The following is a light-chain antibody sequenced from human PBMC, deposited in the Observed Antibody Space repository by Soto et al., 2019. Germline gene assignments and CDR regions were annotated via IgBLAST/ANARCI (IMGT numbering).Light chain of an antibody. V-gene: IGKV3-11*01. CDR2: DAS. Sequence: EIVLTQSPATLSLSPGERATLSCRASQSVSSYLAWYQQKPGQAPRLLIYDASNRATGIPARFSGSGSATEFTIITSRLAREDLGVYFRQQRSNWLALTFGGGTKVEIK. CDR1: QSVSSY. J-gene: IGKJ4*02. CDR3: QQRSNWLALT.